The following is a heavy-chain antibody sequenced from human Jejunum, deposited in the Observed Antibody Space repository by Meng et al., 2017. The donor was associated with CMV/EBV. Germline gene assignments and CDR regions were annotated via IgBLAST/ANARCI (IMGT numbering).Heavy chain of an antibody. CDR1: GLTFSNYA. Sequence: GLTFSNYAMTWVRQAPGKGLEWVSGFGANGDYINYADSVKGRFTISRDNSKNTLYLQMNSLRAEDTALYYCAKVSTFAYGPGSYFDHWGQGTLVTVSS. V-gene: IGHV3-23*01. CDR3: AKVSTFAYGPGSYFDH. J-gene: IGHJ4*02. CDR2: FGANGDYI. D-gene: IGHD3-10*01.